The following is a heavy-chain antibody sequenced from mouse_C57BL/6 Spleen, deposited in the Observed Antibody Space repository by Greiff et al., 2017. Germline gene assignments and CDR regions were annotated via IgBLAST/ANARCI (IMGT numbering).Heavy chain of an antibody. Sequence: EVKLMESGGGLVQPGGSLSLSCAASGFTFTDYYMSWVRQPPGKALEWLGFIRNKANGYTTEYSASVKGRFTISRDNSQSILYRKMNALRAEDSATYYGARFRDPRRAMDYWGQGTSVTVSS. J-gene: IGHJ4*01. CDR3: ARFRDPRRAMDY. CDR1: GFTFTDYY. CDR2: IRNKANGYTT. V-gene: IGHV7-3*01.